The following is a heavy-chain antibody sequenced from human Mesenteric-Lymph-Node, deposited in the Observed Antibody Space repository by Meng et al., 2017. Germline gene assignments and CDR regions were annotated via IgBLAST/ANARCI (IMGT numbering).Heavy chain of an antibody. CDR3: AKETIPTYEFVWGSYDY. J-gene: IGHJ4*02. Sequence: GGSLRLSCAASGFTFSSYWMHWVRQAPGKGLVWVSRINSDGSSTSYADSVKGRFTISRDNAKNTLYLQMNSLRAEDTAVYYCAKETIPTYEFVWGSYDYWGQGTLVTVSS. V-gene: IGHV3-74*01. D-gene: IGHD3-16*01. CDR1: GFTFSSYW. CDR2: INSDGSST.